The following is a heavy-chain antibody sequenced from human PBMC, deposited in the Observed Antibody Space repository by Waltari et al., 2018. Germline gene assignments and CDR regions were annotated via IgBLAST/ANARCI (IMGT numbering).Heavy chain of an antibody. CDR3: AKEVLSWFWDVGTFDI. Sequence: QVQLVGSGGGGVQPGRSLRLSCAAYGFPFRSYGMHWVRQAPGKGSEWVSVISYDGSNKYYAASVKGRFTISRDNSKNTLYLQMNSLRAEDTAVYYCAKEVLSWFWDVGTFDIWGQGTMVTVSS. J-gene: IGHJ3*02. D-gene: IGHD3-10*01. CDR2: ISYDGSNK. V-gene: IGHV3-30*18. CDR1: GFPFRSYG.